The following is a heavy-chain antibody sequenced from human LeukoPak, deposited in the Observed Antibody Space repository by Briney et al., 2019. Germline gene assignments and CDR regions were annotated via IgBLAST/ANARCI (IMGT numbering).Heavy chain of an antibody. Sequence: GGSLRLSCAASGFSFSSYTMNWVHQAPGKGLEWVSYISSSGSTIYYADSVKGRFTISRDNAKNSLYLQMNSLRAEDTAVYYCAELGITMIGGVWGKGTTVTISS. CDR2: ISSSGSTI. V-gene: IGHV3-48*04. CDR1: GFSFSSYT. D-gene: IGHD3-10*02. J-gene: IGHJ6*04. CDR3: AELGITMIGGV.